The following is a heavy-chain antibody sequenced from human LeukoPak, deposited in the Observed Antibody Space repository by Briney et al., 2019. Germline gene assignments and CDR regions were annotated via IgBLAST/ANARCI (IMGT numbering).Heavy chain of an antibody. CDR2: ISYDGSNK. V-gene: IGHV3-30*18. D-gene: IGHD6-19*01. Sequence: PGGSLRLSCAASGFTFSSYGMHWVRQSPGKGLEWEAVISYDGSNKYYADSVKGRFTISRDNSKNTLYLQMNSLRAEDTAVYYCAKGLVAVAYFDYWGQGTLVTVSS. CDR1: GFTFSSYG. CDR3: AKGLVAVAYFDY. J-gene: IGHJ4*02.